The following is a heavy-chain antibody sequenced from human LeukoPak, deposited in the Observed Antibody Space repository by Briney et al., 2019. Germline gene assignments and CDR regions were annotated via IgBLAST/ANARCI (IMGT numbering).Heavy chain of an antibody. CDR2: ISSSSSYI. CDR3: ARDLFPSTGYSSSWFDP. CDR1: GFSFNIYA. J-gene: IGHJ5*02. D-gene: IGHD6-13*01. Sequence: GGSLRLSCVASGFSFNIYAMSWIRQAPGKGLEWVSSISSSSSYIYYADSVKGRFTISRDNAKNSLYLQMNSLRAEDTAVYYCARDLFPSTGYSSSWFDPWGQGTLVTVSS. V-gene: IGHV3-21*01.